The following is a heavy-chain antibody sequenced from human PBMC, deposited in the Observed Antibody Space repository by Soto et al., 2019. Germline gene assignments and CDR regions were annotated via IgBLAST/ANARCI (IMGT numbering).Heavy chain of an antibody. Sequence: SETLCLTCTVSGGSISSYYWSWIRQPPGKGLEWIGYIYYSGSTNYNPSLKSRVTISVDTSKNQFSLKLSSVTAADTAVYYCARAVTCSGWDGYYQYFIAVSRKGTTVIVS. CDR1: GGSISSYY. CDR3: ARAVTCSGWDGYYQYFIAV. J-gene: IGHJ6*03. D-gene: IGHD6-19*01. V-gene: IGHV4-59*01. CDR2: IYYSGST.